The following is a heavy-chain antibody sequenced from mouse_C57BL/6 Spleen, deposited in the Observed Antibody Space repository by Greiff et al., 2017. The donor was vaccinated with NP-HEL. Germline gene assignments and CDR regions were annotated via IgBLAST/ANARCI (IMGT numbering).Heavy chain of an antibody. D-gene: IGHD1-1*01. CDR1: GYTFTSYG. CDR3: ARSRFITTVVADYAMDY. J-gene: IGHJ4*01. CDR2: IYPRSGNT. V-gene: IGHV1-81*01. Sequence: QVQLQQSGAELARPGASVKLSCKASGYTFTSYGISWVKQRTGQGLEWIGEIYPRSGNTYYNEKFKGKATLTADKSSSTAYMELRSLTSEDSAVYFCARSRFITTVVADYAMDYWGQGTSVTVSS.